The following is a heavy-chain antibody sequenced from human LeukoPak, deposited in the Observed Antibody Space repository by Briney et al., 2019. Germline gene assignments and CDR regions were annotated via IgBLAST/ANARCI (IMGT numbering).Heavy chain of an antibody. CDR3: ARAYGSGSYPFDY. D-gene: IGHD3-10*01. CDR2: ISSSSSYI. CDR1: GFTFSSYS. Sequence: GGSLRLSCAASGFTFSSYSMNWVRQAPGNGLEWVSSISSSSSYIYYADSVKGRFTISRDNAKNSLYLQMNSLRAEDTAVYYCARAYGSGSYPFDYWGQGTLVTVSS. J-gene: IGHJ4*02. V-gene: IGHV3-21*01.